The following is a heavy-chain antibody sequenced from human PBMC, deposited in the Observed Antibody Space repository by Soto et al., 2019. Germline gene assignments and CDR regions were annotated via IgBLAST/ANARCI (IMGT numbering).Heavy chain of an antibody. CDR2: INTLSGDT. V-gene: IGHV1-2*02. J-gene: IGHJ4*02. CDR1: GYTFSGYY. CDR3: ARSLLKVILPLGY. D-gene: IGHD3-3*02. Sequence: ASVKVSCKASGYTFSGYYMHWVRQAPGQGLEWMGWINTLSGDTSFPQRFQGRLAMTRDTSIDTAFMEVSRLTSDDTAIYYCARSLLKVILPLGYWGQGTLVTVSS.